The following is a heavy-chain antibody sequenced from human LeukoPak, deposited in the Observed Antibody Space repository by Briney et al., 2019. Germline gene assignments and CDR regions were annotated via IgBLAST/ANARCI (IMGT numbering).Heavy chain of an antibody. CDR2: ISAYNGNT. V-gene: IGHV1-18*01. D-gene: IGHD2-2*01. J-gene: IGHJ5*02. Sequence: ASVKVSCKASGYSFTSYGISWVRQAPGQGLEWMGWISAYNGNTNYAQKLQGRVTMTTDTSTSTAYMELRSLRSDDTAVYYCARDLEDIVVVPAAIMRYWFDPWGQGTLVTVSS. CDR1: GYSFTSYG. CDR3: ARDLEDIVVVPAAIMRYWFDP.